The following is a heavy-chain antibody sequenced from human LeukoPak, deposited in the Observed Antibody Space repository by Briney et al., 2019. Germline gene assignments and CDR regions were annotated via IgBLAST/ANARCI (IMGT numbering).Heavy chain of an antibody. J-gene: IGHJ4*02. Sequence: PSQTLSLTCSVSRASITSPGYYWTWIRQYPGKGLEWIGNMFYNGTTYYNPSFKGRVMVSGDTSKNQFSLNLNSVTAADTAVYYCARDRMDTALAFFFDYWGQGTLVTVSS. CDR2: MFYNGTT. D-gene: IGHD5-18*01. CDR3: ARDRMDTALAFFFDY. V-gene: IGHV4-31*03. CDR1: RASITSPGYY.